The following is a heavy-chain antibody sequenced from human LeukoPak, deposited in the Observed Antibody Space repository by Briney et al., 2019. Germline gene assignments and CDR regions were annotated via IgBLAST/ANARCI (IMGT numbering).Heavy chain of an antibody. CDR2: IYTSGST. CDR1: GGSISSYY. CDR3: ARDCSAYYYDSSGYSCYYGMDV. Sequence: SETLSLTCTVSGGSISSYYWSWIRQPAGKGLEWIGRIYTSGSTNYNPSLKSRVTMSVDTSKNQFSLKLSSVTAADTAVYYCARDCSAYYYDSSGYSCYYGMDVWGQGTTVTVSS. V-gene: IGHV4-4*07. J-gene: IGHJ6*02. D-gene: IGHD3-22*01.